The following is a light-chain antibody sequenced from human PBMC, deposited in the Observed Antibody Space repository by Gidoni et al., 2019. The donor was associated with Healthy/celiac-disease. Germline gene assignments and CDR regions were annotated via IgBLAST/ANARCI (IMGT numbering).Light chain of an antibody. CDR3: QQSGSSPYT. CDR2: DAS. J-gene: IGKJ2*01. V-gene: IGKV3-20*01. CDR1: QSVTNNY. Sequence: EIVLTQSPGTLSLSPGERATLSCRASQSVTNNYLAWYQQKPGQAPRLVIYDASNRAPGIPDRFSGSGSGPDFTLTISRLEPEDFAVYYCQQSGSSPYTFGQGSKLEIK.